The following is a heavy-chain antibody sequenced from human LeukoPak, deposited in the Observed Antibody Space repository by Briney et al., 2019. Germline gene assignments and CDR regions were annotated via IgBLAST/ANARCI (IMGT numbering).Heavy chain of an antibody. V-gene: IGHV1-2*02. D-gene: IGHD3-10*01. J-gene: IGHJ6*02. Sequence: ASVKVSFKASGYTFTGYYMHWLRQAPGQGIEWMGWINPNSGGTSYAQKFQGRVTMTRDTSISRAYMELSRLRSDDTAVYYCARGESWFGELLYYYYYGMDVCGQGGTVTISS. CDR1: GYTFTGYY. CDR3: ARGESWFGELLYYYYYGMDV. CDR2: INPNSGGT.